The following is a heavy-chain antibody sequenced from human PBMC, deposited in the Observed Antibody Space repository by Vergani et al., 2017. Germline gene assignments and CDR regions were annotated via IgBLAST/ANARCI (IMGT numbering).Heavy chain of an antibody. Sequence: QVQLLESGPGLLKPSETLSLTCPVSGYSITSGYNWGWIRQPPGRGLEWIGSIYHTGSAYYNPSLKSRVTVSVDTSKNQFSLKLSSVTAADTAVYYCARGSEKDGYNWAFDYWGQGTLVTVSS. CDR2: IYHTGSA. CDR3: ARGSEKDGYNWAFDY. D-gene: IGHD5-24*01. J-gene: IGHJ4*02. V-gene: IGHV4-38-2*02. CDR1: GYSITSGYN.